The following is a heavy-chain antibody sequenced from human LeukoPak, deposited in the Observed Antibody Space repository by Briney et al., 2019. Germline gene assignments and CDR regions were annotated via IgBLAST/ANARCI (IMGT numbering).Heavy chain of an antibody. CDR1: GFTFSDYY. CDR2: ISSSGSTI. Sequence: IPGGSLRLSCAASGFTFSDYYMSWIRQAPGKGLEWVSYISSSGSTIYYADSVKGRFTISRDNAKNSLYLQMNSLRAEDTAVYYCARDSGLQYEFPFEFWGQGTLVTVSS. CDR3: ARDSGLQYEFPFEF. J-gene: IGHJ4*02. V-gene: IGHV3-11*04. D-gene: IGHD5-24*01.